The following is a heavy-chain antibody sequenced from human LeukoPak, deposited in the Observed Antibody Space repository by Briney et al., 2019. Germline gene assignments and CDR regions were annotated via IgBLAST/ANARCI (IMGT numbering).Heavy chain of an antibody. CDR2: INQDGSAQ. J-gene: IGHJ4*02. V-gene: IGHV3-7*01. Sequence: GGSLRLSCAASGFTSGTSWMSWARQQPGKGLEWVANINQDGSAQYYVDSVKGRFTISRDNAKSSLYLQMNSLRAEDTAVYYCARSARWGQGTLVTVSS. CDR1: GFTSGTSW. CDR3: ARSAR.